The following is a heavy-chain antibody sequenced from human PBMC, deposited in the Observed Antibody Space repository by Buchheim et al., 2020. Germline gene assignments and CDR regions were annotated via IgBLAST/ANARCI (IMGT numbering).Heavy chain of an antibody. Sequence: EVQLVESGGGLVQPGGSLRLSCAAFGFTFSDHYMDWVRQAPGKGLEWVGRTRNKANSYTTEYAASVKGRFTISRDDSKNSLYLQMNSLKTEDTAVYYCASLDYYDSSGYHYGMDVWGQGTT. CDR3: ASLDYYDSSGYHYGMDV. D-gene: IGHD3-22*01. CDR2: TRNKANSYTT. V-gene: IGHV3-72*01. CDR1: GFTFSDHY. J-gene: IGHJ6*02.